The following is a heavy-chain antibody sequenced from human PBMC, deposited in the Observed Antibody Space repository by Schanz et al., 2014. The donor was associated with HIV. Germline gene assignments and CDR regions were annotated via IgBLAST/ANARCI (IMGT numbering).Heavy chain of an antibody. J-gene: IGHJ6*02. CDR2: IWYDGSNK. CDR1: GFTFSSYA. Sequence: QVQLVESGGGLVQPGGSQRLSCAASGFTFSSYAMHWVRQAPGKGLEWVAVIWYDGSNKYYADSVKGRFTISRDNSKNTLYLQMNNLRREDTAVYFCARDQTTINYYYYALDVWGQGTTVTVTS. CDR3: ARDQTTINYYYYALDV. D-gene: IGHD1-1*01. V-gene: IGHV3-33*08.